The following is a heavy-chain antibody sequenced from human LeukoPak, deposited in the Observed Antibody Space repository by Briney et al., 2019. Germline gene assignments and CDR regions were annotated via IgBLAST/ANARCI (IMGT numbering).Heavy chain of an antibody. CDR1: GFTLSSYA. CDR3: ATGYYFDY. Sequence: GGSLRLSCAACGFTLSSYAMSWVRQAPGKGVERVSAIGGSGGSTYYADSVKGRFTISRDNSKNTLYLQMNSLRAEDTAVYYCATGYYFDYWGQGTLVTVSS. D-gene: IGHD6-25*01. J-gene: IGHJ4*02. CDR2: IGGSGGST. V-gene: IGHV3-23*01.